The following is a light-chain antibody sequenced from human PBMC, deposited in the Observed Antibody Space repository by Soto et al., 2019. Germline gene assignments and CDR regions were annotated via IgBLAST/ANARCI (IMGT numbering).Light chain of an antibody. CDR1: SSNIGNKV. CDR3: VAWDDSLNGWV. CDR2: YDD. J-gene: IGLJ3*02. Sequence: QSVLTQPPSVSEAPRQRVTISCSGGSSNIGNKVVNWYQQLPGKAPKLLIYYDDLLPSGVSDRFSGSKSGTSASLAISGLQSEDEADYYCVAWDDSLNGWVFGGGTQLTVL. V-gene: IGLV1-36*01.